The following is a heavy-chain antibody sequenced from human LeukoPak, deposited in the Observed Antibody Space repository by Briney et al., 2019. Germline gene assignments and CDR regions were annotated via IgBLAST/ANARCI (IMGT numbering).Heavy chain of an antibody. CDR3: AKDKGGIAVAGNFDY. CDR2: ISSSCGRR. V-gene: IGHV3-23*01. CDR1: GFTISSCT. D-gene: IGHD6-19*01. Sequence: PPGGSLRLSCAVSGFTISSCTLSWGRNRQRTGKGLVSAISSSCGRRYYADSVNGRLTISRDNSKNTLYLQMNSLRAEDTAVYYCAKDKGGIAVAGNFDYWGQGTLVTVSS. J-gene: IGHJ4*02.